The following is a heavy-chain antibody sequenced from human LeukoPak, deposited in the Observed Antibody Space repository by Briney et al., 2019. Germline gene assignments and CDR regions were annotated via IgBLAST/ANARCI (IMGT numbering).Heavy chain of an antibody. J-gene: IGHJ6*03. D-gene: IGHD3-3*01. CDR1: DGSINTPNYY. CDR3: ARGQGFWSGYRYYYYYYMDV. V-gene: IGHV4-39*07. CDR2: IFYRGST. Sequence: PSETLSLTCTVSDGSINTPNYYWGWIRQPPGKGLEWIGNIFYRGSTYYGPSLKSRVTISLDTSKNQFSLKLSSVTAADTAVYYCARGQGFWSGYRYYYYYYMDVWGKGTTVTVSS.